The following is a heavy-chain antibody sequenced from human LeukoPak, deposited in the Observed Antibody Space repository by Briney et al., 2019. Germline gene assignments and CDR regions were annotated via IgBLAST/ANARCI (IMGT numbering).Heavy chain of an antibody. Sequence: PSETLSLTCTVSGHSISSYYWSWIRQPPGKGLEWIGFIYYSGSTNYNPSLKSRVTISVDTSKNQFSLKLNSVTAADTAVYYCARESGSYLWRSWLNPWGQGTLVTVSS. D-gene: IGHD3-16*01. CDR3: ARESGSYLWRSWLNP. V-gene: IGHV4-59*01. CDR2: IYYSGST. CDR1: GHSISSYY. J-gene: IGHJ5*02.